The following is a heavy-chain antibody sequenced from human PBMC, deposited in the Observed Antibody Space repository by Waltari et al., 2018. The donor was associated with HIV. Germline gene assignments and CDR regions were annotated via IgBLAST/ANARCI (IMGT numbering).Heavy chain of an antibody. CDR3: TGGGSAFDV. D-gene: IGHD3-16*01. V-gene: IGHV1-24*01. CDR2: FGPKDGET. Sequence: VQLVQSGAEVKKPGASVKVSCKVSGYTLSELALHWVRQSPGKGLGWMGGFGPKDGETCYDQNFQGRVTMTEDPSTGSAYMDLTGLRFDDTAVYYCTGGGSAFDVWGQGTMVTVSS. J-gene: IGHJ3*01. CDR1: GYTLSELA.